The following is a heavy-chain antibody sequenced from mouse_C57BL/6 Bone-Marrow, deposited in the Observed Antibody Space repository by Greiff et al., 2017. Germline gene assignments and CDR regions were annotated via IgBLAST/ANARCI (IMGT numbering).Heavy chain of an antibody. CDR3: ARRYDDGYYAMDY. Sequence: EVQLKESVPELVKPGASVKISCKASGYSFTDYNMNWVKQSNGKSLEWIGGINPNYGTTSYNQKFKGKATLTVDQSSSTAYMQLNSLTSEDSAVYFCARRYDDGYYAMDYWGQGTSVTVSS. CDR2: INPNYGTT. D-gene: IGHD2-4*01. J-gene: IGHJ4*01. V-gene: IGHV1-39*01. CDR1: GYSFTDYN.